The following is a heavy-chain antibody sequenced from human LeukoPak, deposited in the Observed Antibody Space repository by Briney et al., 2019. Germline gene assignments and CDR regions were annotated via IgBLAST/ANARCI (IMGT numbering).Heavy chain of an antibody. V-gene: IGHV4-4*07. D-gene: IGHD3-3*01. CDR2: IYTSGST. Sequence: SETLSLTCAVYGGSFSGYYWSWIRQPAGKGLEWIGRIYTSGSTNYNPSLKSRVTISVDTSKNQFSLKLSSVTAADTAVYYCARDVPATIFGVVILDYFDYWGQGTLVTVSS. J-gene: IGHJ4*02. CDR1: GGSFSGYY. CDR3: ARDVPATIFGVVILDYFDY.